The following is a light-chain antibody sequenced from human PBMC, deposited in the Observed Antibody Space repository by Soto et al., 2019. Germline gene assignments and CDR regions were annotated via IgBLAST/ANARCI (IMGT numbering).Light chain of an antibody. J-gene: IGLJ2*01. Sequence: QSVLTQPPSASGTLGQRVTISCSGSRSNIGSNTVSWYQQFPETAPKLLIYSNNQRPSGVPDRFSGSRSGTSASLAISGLQSEDETVYYCAAWDDSLNGVIFGGGTKLTVL. CDR1: RSNIGSNT. V-gene: IGLV1-44*01. CDR3: AAWDDSLNGVI. CDR2: SNN.